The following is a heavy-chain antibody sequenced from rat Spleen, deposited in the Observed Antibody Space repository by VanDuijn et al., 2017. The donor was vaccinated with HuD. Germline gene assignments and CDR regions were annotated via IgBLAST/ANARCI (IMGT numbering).Heavy chain of an antibody. CDR2: IIYDGSST. CDR1: GFTFSDYA. V-gene: IGHV5-17*01. J-gene: IGHJ1*01. Sequence: EVQLVESGGGLVQPGRSLKLSCAASGFTFSDYAMAWVRQAPKKGLEWVATIIYDGSSTYDRDSVKGRFTISRDNAKSTLYLQMDSLRSEDTATYYCASHYYSSYMDSYWYFDFWGPGTMVTVSS. CDR3: ASHYYSSYMDSYWYFDF. D-gene: IGHD1-2*01.